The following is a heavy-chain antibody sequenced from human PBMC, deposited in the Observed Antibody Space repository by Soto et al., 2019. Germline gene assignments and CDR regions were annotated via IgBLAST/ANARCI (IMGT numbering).Heavy chain of an antibody. D-gene: IGHD6-13*01. V-gene: IGHV3-23*01. Sequence: EVQLLESGGGLVQPGGSLRLSCAASGFTFSSYAMTWVRQAPGKGLKWVSTISGSGGSTYYADSVKGRFTISRDNSKNTLYLQMNILRAEDTAVYYCAKTDLPPSAVQQLSYFHHWGQGTLVTVSS. CDR1: GFTFSSYA. J-gene: IGHJ1*01. CDR2: ISGSGGST. CDR3: AKTDLPPSAVQQLSYFHH.